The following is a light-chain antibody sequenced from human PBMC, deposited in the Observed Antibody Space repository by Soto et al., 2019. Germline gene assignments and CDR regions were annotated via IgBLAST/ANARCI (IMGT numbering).Light chain of an antibody. V-gene: IGLV2-14*01. CDR3: SAYTAGSTLV. CDR2: EVR. CDR1: MRDVGAYNL. Sequence: QSVLTQPPSASGTPGQRVTISCSGTMRDVGAYNLVSWYQQHPGTAPKLIIYEVRNRPSGISSRFSGSRSGNTASLTISGLQSEDEGDYYCSAYTAGSTLVFGGGTKVTVL. J-gene: IGLJ3*02.